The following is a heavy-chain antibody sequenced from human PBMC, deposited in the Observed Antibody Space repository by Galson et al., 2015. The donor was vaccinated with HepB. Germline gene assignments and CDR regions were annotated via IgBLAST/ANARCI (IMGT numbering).Heavy chain of an antibody. CDR2: ISSSGTTI. D-gene: IGHD3-22*01. CDR1: GFTFSTFG. V-gene: IGHV3-48*02. J-gene: IGHJ4*02. CDR3: APWAGHYYDSRATYVFDY. Sequence: SLRLSCAASGFTFSTFGMNWVRQAPGKGLEWISFISSSGTTIYYADSFKGRFTISRDNAKNSLYLQMYSLRDEDTAVYYCAPWAGHYYDSRATYVFDYWGQGALVTVSS.